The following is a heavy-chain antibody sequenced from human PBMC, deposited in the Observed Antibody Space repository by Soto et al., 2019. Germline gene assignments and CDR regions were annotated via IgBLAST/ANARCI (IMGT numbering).Heavy chain of an antibody. CDR2: ISYDGSNK. Sequence: GGSLRLPCAASGFTFSSYGMHWVRQAPGKGLEWVAVISYDGSNKYYADSVKGRFTISRDNSKNTLYLQMNSLRAEDTAVYYCAKEDGSWGAFDIWGQGTMVTVSS. D-gene: IGHD6-13*01. V-gene: IGHV3-30*18. J-gene: IGHJ3*02. CDR3: AKEDGSWGAFDI. CDR1: GFTFSSYG.